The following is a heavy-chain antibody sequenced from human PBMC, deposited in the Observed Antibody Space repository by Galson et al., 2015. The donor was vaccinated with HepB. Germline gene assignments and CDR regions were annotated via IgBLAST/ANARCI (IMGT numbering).Heavy chain of an antibody. Sequence: SLRLSCAASGFTVSSNYMSWIRQAPGTGLEWVSYISSSGSTIYYADSVKGRFTISRDNAKNSLHLQMNSLTVEDTAVYYCAKSVAGPLRSDFDYWGQGTLVTVSS. CDR1: GFTVSSNY. D-gene: IGHD5-12*01. CDR2: ISSSGSTI. J-gene: IGHJ4*02. V-gene: IGHV3-11*01. CDR3: AKSVAGPLRSDFDY.